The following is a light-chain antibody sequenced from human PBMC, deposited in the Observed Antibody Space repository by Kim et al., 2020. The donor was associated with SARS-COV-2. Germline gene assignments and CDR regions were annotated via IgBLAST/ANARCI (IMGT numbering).Light chain of an antibody. J-gene: IGKJ1*01. V-gene: IGKV3-15*01. CDR1: QSVSSN. CDR2: GAS. CDR3: QQYNNWPPWT. Sequence: SPGERATLSCRASQSVSSNLAWYQQKPGQAPRLLIYGASTRPTGIPARFSGSGSGTEFTLTISSLQSEDFAVYYCQQYNNWPPWTFGQGTKVEIK.